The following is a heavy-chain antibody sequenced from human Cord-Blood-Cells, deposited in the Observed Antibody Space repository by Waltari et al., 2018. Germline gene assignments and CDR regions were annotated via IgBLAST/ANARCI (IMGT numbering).Heavy chain of an antibody. J-gene: IGHJ3*02. D-gene: IGHD7-27*01. V-gene: IGHV1-46*01. CDR1: GYTFTSYY. CDR3: ARAELGIYAFDI. Sequence: QVQLVQSGAEVKKPGASVKVSCKASGYTFTSYYMHWVRQAPGQGLEWMGRINPSGGSTSYAQKFQGRVNMTRDTSTSTVYMELSSLRSEDTAVYYCARAELGIYAFDIWGQGTMVTVSS. CDR2: INPSGGST.